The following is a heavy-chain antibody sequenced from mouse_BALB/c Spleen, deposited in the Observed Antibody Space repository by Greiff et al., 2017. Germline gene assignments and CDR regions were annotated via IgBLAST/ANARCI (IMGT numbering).Heavy chain of an antibody. CDR1: GYTFTDYA. V-gene: IGHV1S137*01. J-gene: IGHJ2*01. Sequence: QVQLQQSGAELVRPGVSVKISCKGSGYTFTDYAMHWVKQSHAKSLEWIGVISTYYGDASYNQKFKGKATMTVDKSSSTAYMELARLTSEDSAIYYCARPYYGSSGYFDYWGQGTTLTVSS. D-gene: IGHD1-1*01. CDR3: ARPYYGSSGYFDY. CDR2: ISTYYGDA.